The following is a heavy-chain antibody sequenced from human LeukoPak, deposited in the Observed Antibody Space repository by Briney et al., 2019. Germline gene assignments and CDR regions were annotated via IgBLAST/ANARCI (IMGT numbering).Heavy chain of an antibody. CDR3: AEQFFSQITVTSPGYFDY. CDR1: GFTFSSYA. V-gene: IGHV3-23*01. CDR2: ISGSGGST. Sequence: GGSLRLSCAASGFTFSSYAMSWVRQAPGKGLEWVSAISGSGGSTYYADSVKGRFTISRDNSKNTLYLQMNSLRAEDTAVYYCAEQFFSQITVTSPGYFDYWGQGTLVTVSS. J-gene: IGHJ4*02. D-gene: IGHD4-17*01.